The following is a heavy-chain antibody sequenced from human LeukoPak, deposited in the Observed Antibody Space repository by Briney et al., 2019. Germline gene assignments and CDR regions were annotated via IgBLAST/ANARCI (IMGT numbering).Heavy chain of an antibody. CDR3: AKLLPRDGYNYFDY. CDR1: GFTFSSYG. CDR2: ISYDGSNK. V-gene: IGHV3-30*18. D-gene: IGHD5-24*01. Sequence: AGGSLRLSCSASGFTFSSYGMHWVRQAPGKGLEWVAVISYDGSNKYYADSVKGRFTISRDNSKNTLYLQMNSLRAEDTAVYYCAKLLPRDGYNYFDYWGQGTLVTVSS. J-gene: IGHJ4*02.